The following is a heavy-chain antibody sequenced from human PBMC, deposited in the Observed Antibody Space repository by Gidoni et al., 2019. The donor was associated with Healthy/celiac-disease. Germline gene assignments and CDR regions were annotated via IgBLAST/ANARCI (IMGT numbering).Heavy chain of an antibody. Sequence: QVQLQQWGAGLLKPSETLSLTCAVYGGSFSGYYWSLLRQPPGQGLEWIGEINHSGSTNYNPSLKSRVTISVDTSKNQFSLKLSSVTAADTAVYYCARSRAGAGIDYWGQGTLVTVSS. V-gene: IGHV4-34*01. CDR2: INHSGST. CDR3: ARSRAGAGIDY. J-gene: IGHJ4*02. D-gene: IGHD3-10*01. CDR1: GGSFSGYY.